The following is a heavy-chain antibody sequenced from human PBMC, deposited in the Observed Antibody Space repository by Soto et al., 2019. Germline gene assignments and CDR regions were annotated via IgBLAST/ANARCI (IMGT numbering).Heavy chain of an antibody. CDR1: GYSIRSGYF. J-gene: IGHJ6*02. CDR2: MYHSGIT. D-gene: IGHD6-6*01. V-gene: IGHV4-38-2*01. Sequence: PSETLSLTCAVSGYSIRSGYFWGWIRQPPGKGLEWIGSMYHSGITYYNLSLKSRVTISVDTFKNQLSLKLSSATAADTAVYYCARSMYSTSAQLYYGMDVWGQGTTVTVSS. CDR3: ARSMYSTSAQLYYGMDV.